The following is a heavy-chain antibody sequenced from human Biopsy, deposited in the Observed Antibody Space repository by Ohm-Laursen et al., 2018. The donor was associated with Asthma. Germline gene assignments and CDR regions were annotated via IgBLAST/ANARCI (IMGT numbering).Heavy chain of an antibody. CDR3: ATDRGALVVLLGFRFQH. CDR2: LSSDGANE. J-gene: IGHJ1*01. Sequence: SLRLSCSASGISFRNYGMHWVRQAPGKGLEWVALLSSDGANEYYADSVKGRFTISRDNSKNTLYLQMSSLRAEDTAVYYCATDRGALVVLLGFRFQHCGQGSLVSVSS. D-gene: IGHD2-21*01. V-gene: IGHV3-30*03. CDR1: GISFRNYG.